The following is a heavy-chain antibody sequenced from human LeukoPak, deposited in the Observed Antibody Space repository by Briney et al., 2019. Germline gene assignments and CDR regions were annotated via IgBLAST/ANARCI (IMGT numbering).Heavy chain of an antibody. CDR1: GFTFSTYW. J-gene: IGHJ4*02. D-gene: IGHD3-22*01. CDR2: IDNTGGDR. Sequence: PGGSLGLSCTASGFTFSTYWMHWVRQAPGKGLVWVSRIDNTGGDRNYVDSVKGRFTISRDNAKNTLYLQMNSLRPEDTAVYYCARDDNSGSVDDYWGQGILVTASS. CDR3: ARDDNSGSVDDY. V-gene: IGHV3-74*01.